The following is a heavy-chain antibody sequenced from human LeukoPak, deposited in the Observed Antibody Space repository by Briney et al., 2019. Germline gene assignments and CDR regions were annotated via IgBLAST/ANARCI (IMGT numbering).Heavy chain of an antibody. Sequence: SVKVSCKASGGTFSSYAISWVRQAPGQGLEWMGGIIPIFGTANYAQKFQGRVTITADKSTSTAYVELSSLRSEDTAVYYCARENYYGSGSYYTWGQGTLVTVSS. D-gene: IGHD3-10*01. J-gene: IGHJ5*02. CDR1: GGTFSSYA. V-gene: IGHV1-69*06. CDR2: IIPIFGTA. CDR3: ARENYYGSGSYYT.